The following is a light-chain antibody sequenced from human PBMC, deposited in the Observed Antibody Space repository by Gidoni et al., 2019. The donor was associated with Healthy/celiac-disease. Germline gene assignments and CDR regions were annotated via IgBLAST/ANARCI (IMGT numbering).Light chain of an antibody. CDR3: QQYNNWPPYT. V-gene: IGKV3-15*01. CDR1: QSVSSN. J-gene: IGKJ2*01. CDR2: GAS. Sequence: ERGRTQTPATRSVSPGERATLSCSASQSVSSNLAWYQQKPGQAPRLLLYGASTRATGLPARFSGSGSGPEFTLTIRSLQSEDFAVYYCQQYNNWPPYTFGQGTKLEIK.